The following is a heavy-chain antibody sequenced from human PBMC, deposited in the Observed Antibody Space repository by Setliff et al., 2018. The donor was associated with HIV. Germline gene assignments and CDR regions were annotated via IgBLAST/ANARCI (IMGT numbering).Heavy chain of an antibody. Sequence: SETLSLTCTVSGPSINIHYWSWIRQSPGKGFEWIGYIYSTGSTNYNPSLQNRVTISMVASRNQFSLKVTSVTAADTAVYYCAKGAGFYGDYTFDHWGQGRQVTVSS. D-gene: IGHD4-17*01. CDR3: AKGAGFYGDYTFDH. CDR2: IYSTGST. CDR1: GPSINIHY. J-gene: IGHJ4*02. V-gene: IGHV4-59*11.